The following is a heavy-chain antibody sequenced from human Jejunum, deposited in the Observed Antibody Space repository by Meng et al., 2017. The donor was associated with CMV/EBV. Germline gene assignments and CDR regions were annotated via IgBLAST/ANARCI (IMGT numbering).Heavy chain of an antibody. V-gene: IGHV3-7*01. CDR1: GFTFGGSW. CDR3: ARGSGSHDY. D-gene: IGHD1-26*01. J-gene: IGHJ4*02. Sequence: LSCAASGFTFGGSWMRWVRQAPGKGLDWVANINKDGSEKYYADSVTGRFTISRDNAKNSLYLEMNSLRADETAVYYCARGSGSHDYWGQGTLVTVSS. CDR2: INKDGSEK.